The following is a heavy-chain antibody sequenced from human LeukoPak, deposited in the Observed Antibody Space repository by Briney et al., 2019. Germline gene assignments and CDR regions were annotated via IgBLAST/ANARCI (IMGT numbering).Heavy chain of an antibody. V-gene: IGHV4-34*01. D-gene: IGHD3-22*01. J-gene: IGHJ4*02. CDR2: INHSGST. CDR1: GGSFSGYY. Sequence: PSETLSLTCAVYGGSFSGYYWSWIRQPPGKGLEWIGEINHSGSTNYNPSLKSRVTISVDTSKNQFSLKLSSVTAADTAVYYCARGPYSSGYYPTGRYFDYWGQGTLVTVSS. CDR3: ARGPYSSGYYPTGRYFDY.